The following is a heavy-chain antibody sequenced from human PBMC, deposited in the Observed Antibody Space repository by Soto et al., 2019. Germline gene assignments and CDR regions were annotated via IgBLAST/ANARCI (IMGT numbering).Heavy chain of an antibody. J-gene: IGHJ4*02. D-gene: IGHD6-19*01. CDR2: IIPIFGTA. Sequence: SVQVSCKASGGTFSSYAISWVRQAPGQGLEWMGGIIPIFGTANYAQKFQGRVTITADESTSTAYMELSSLRSEDTAVYYCARGPYSSGWFLHFDYWGQGTLVTVS. CDR1: GGTFSSYA. V-gene: IGHV1-69*13. CDR3: ARGPYSSGWFLHFDY.